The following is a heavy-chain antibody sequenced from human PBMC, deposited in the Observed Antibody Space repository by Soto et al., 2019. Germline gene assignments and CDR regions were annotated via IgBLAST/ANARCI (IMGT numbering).Heavy chain of an antibody. D-gene: IGHD3-16*01. CDR2: IYYSGST. V-gene: IGHV4-59*08. CDR3: ARHGLNLGGGVTTFGFDY. J-gene: IGHJ4*02. CDR1: GGSISSYY. Sequence: SETLSLTCTVSGGSISSYYWSWIRQPPGKGLELIGYIYYSGSTNYNPSLKSRVTISVDTSKNQFSLKLSSVTAADTAVYYCARHGLNLGGGVTTFGFDYWGQGTLVTVSS.